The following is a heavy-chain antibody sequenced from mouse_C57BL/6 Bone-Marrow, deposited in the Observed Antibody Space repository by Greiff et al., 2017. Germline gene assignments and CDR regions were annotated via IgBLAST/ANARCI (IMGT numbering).Heavy chain of an antibody. CDR1: GFTFSDYY. CDR3: ARQGLYWYFDV. D-gene: IGHD2-2*01. Sequence: EVQGVESGGGLVQPGGSLKLSCAASGFTFSDYYMYWVRQTPEKRLEWVAYISNGGGSTYYPDTVKGRFTISRDNAKNTLYLQMSRLKSEDTAMYYCARQGLYWYFDVWGTGTTVTVSS. J-gene: IGHJ1*03. V-gene: IGHV5-12*01. CDR2: ISNGGGST.